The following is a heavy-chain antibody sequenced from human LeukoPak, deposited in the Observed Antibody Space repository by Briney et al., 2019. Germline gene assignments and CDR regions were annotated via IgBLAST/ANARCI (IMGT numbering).Heavy chain of an antibody. J-gene: IGHJ4*02. D-gene: IGHD2-21*01. CDR3: ARALWPYYFDY. Sequence: PGRSLRLSCAASGFTFSTYSMSWVRQAPGKGLEWVANIKQDGSEKYYVDSVKGRFTISRDNAKNSLFLQMTNLRAEDTAVYYCARALWPYYFDYWGQGTLVTVSS. V-gene: IGHV3-7*02. CDR1: GFTFSTYS. CDR2: IKQDGSEK.